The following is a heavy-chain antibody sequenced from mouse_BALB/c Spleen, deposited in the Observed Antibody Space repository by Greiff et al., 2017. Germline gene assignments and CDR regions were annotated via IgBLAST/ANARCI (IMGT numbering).Heavy chain of an antibody. J-gene: IGHJ2*01. V-gene: IGHV1-59*01. D-gene: IGHD1-1*02. Sequence: QVQLQQPGAELVKPGASVKMSCKASGYTFTSYWMHWVKQRPGQGLEWIGVIDPSDSYTSYNQKFKGKATLTVDTSSSTAYMQLSSLTSEDSAVYYCAREGGNHYFDYWGQGTTLTVSS. CDR2: IDPSDSYT. CDR3: AREGGNHYFDY. CDR1: GYTFTSYW.